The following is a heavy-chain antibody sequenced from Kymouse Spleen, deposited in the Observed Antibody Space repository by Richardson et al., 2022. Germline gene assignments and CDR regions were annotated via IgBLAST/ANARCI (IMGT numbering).Heavy chain of an antibody. V-gene: IGHV3-30*18. Sequence: QVQLVESGGGVVQPGRSLRLSCAASGFTFSSYGMHWVRQAPGKGLEWVAVISYDGSNKYYADSVKGRFTISRDNSKNTLYLQMNSLRAEDTAVYYCAKDLFSNYPYYYYYYGMDVWGQGTTVTVSS. CDR2: ISYDGSNK. D-gene: IGHD4-11,IGHD4-11*01. J-gene: IGHJ6*02. CDR1: GFTFSSYG. CDR3: AKDLFSNYPYYYYYYGMDV.